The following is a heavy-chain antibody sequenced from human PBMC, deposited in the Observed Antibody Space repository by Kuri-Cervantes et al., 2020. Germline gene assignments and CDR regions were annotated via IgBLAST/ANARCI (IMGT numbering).Heavy chain of an antibody. D-gene: IGHD2-2*01. J-gene: IGHJ6*03. V-gene: IGHV4-4*02. CDR3: ARQRLGYCTSTNCSKEGGYYYYYMDV. Sequence: SETLSLTCAVSGGSISSSNWWSWVRQPPGKGLEWIGEIHHSGSTNYNPSLKSRVTISVDKSKNEFSLKLSSVTAADTAVYFCARQRLGYCTSTNCSKEGGYYYYYMDVWGGGTTVTVSS. CDR1: GGSISSSNW. CDR2: IHHSGST.